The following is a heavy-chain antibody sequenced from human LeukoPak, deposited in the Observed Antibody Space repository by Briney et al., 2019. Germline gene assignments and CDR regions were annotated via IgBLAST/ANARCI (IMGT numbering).Heavy chain of an antibody. CDR1: GGSISSAEYY. Sequence: PSETLSLTCTVSGGSISSAEYYWSWLRQSPGIGLQWIGYIYYNGDTNYNPSLESRVFISLDTSTNQFSLKLNSVTAADTAVYYCASPRTPYSFTNWGQGTLVTVSS. D-gene: IGHD2-15*01. V-gene: IGHV4-30-4*01. J-gene: IGHJ4*02. CDR3: ASPRTPYSFTN. CDR2: IYYNGDT.